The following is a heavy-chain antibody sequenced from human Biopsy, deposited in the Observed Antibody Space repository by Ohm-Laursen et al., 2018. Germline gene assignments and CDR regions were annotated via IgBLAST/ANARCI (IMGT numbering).Heavy chain of an antibody. CDR3: ARDYDTSGYYYVS. CDR1: GGSISNNNYY. J-gene: IGHJ5*02. CDR2: IFYRGST. Sequence: GTLSLTCTVSGGSISNNNYYWGWIRQPPGKGLEGIGSIFYRGSTHYKPSLKSRINISVDTSKNQFSLKLNFVTAADTAVYYCARDYDTSGYYYVSWGQGTLVTVSS. V-gene: IGHV4-39*01. D-gene: IGHD3-22*01.